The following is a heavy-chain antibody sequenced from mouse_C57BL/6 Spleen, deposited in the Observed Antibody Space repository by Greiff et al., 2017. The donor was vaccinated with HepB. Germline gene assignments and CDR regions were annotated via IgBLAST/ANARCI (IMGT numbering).Heavy chain of an antibody. Sequence: VQLQQSGPELVKPGASVKISCKASGYAFSSSWMNWVKQRPGKGLEWIGRIYPGDGDTNYNGKFKGKATLTADKSSSTAYMQLSSLTSEDSAVYFCARWDYYGSSYTYYAMDYWGQGTSVTVSS. CDR2: IYPGDGDT. V-gene: IGHV1-82*01. CDR1: GYAFSSSW. J-gene: IGHJ4*01. CDR3: ARWDYYGSSYTYYAMDY. D-gene: IGHD1-1*01.